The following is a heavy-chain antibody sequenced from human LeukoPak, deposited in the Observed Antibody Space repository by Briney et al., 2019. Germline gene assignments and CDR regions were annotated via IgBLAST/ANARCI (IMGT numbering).Heavy chain of an antibody. Sequence: SETLSLTCTVSGGSISCGGYYWSWIRQHPGKGLEWIGYIYYSGSTYYNPSLKSRVTISVDTSKNQFSLKLSSVTAADTAVYYCARGRGRSSYLFDPWGQGTLVTVSS. CDR3: ARGRGRSSYLFDP. CDR2: IYYSGST. D-gene: IGHD5-18*01. CDR1: GGSISCGGYY. J-gene: IGHJ5*02. V-gene: IGHV4-31*03.